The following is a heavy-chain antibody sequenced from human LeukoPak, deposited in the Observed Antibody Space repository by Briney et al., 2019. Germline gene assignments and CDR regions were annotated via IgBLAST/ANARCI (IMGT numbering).Heavy chain of an antibody. Sequence: SGGSLRLSCAVSGFTFSSYAISWVRQAPGTGLQWVSAISGSGYNTYYADSVKGRITISRDNSKNTLYLQMNSLRAEDTAVYYCAKLFWSGYYSGNSPIDYWGQGTLVTVSS. V-gene: IGHV3-23*01. CDR1: GFTFSSYA. CDR2: ISGSGYNT. J-gene: IGHJ4*02. CDR3: AKLFWSGYYSGNSPIDY. D-gene: IGHD3-3*01.